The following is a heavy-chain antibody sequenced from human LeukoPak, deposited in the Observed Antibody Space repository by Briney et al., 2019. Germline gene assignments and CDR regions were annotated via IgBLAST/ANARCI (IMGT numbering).Heavy chain of an antibody. V-gene: IGHV1-46*01. CDR1: GYTFTGYH. CDR3: ATNGGPIVGATLFDY. Sequence: ASVKVSCKASGYTFTGYHMHWVRQAPGQGLEWMGIINPSGGSTSYAQKFQGRVTMTRDTSTSTVYMELSSLRSEDTAVYYCATNGGPIVGATLFDYWGQGTLVTVSS. CDR2: INPSGGST. J-gene: IGHJ4*02. D-gene: IGHD1-26*01.